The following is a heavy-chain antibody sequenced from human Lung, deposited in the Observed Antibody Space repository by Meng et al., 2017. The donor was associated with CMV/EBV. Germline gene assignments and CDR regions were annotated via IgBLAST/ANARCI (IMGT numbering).Heavy chain of an antibody. D-gene: IGHD3-22*01. CDR3: AKDSDSFAYEISSYYSSYDFDS. CDR2: VSGSGVNT. V-gene: IGHV3-23*01. J-gene: IGHJ4*02. Sequence: GESLKISCAASGFTFSNYVINWVRQAPGKGLEWVSAVSGSGVNTYYADSVRGRFTISRDNSKNTLYLQMNSLRAEDTAFYYCAKDSDSFAYEISSYYSSYDFDSWGQGTLVTVSS. CDR1: GFTFSNYV.